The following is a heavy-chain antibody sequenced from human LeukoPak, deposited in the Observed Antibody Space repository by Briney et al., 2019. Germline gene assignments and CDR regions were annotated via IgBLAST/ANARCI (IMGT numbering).Heavy chain of an antibody. J-gene: IGHJ4*02. CDR2: IYSGGST. D-gene: IGHD3-10*01. Sequence: GGSLRLSCAASGFTVSSNYMSWVRQAPGKGLEWVSVIYSGGSTYYADSVKGRFTISRDNFKNTLYLQMNSLRAEDTAVYYCARRSETYGSGSYYPLEVDYWGQGTLVTVSS. CDR3: ARRSETYGSGSYYPLEVDY. V-gene: IGHV3-66*02. CDR1: GFTVSSNY.